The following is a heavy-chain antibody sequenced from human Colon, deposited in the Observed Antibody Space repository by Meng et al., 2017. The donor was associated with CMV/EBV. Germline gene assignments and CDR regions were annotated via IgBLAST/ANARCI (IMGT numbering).Heavy chain of an antibody. V-gene: IGHV1-69*04. CDR3: ARDCGRPGNGYYCSDY. J-gene: IGHJ4*02. CDR2: IAPMLGLP. CDR1: GDNFNNYA. D-gene: IGHD3-3*01. Sequence: SVKVSCKSSGDNFNNYAINWVRQAPGQGLEWMGSIAPMLGLPNYAQMFQGRLTIIADKSTSTAYMELSSLRSDDTAVYFCARDCGRPGNGYYCSDYWGQGTLVTVSS.